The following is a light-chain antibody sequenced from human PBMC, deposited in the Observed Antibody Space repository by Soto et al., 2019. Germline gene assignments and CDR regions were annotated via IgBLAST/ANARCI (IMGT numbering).Light chain of an antibody. CDR3: QQYNSYSIT. CDR1: QSISSW. CDR2: KAS. V-gene: IGKV1-5*03. Sequence: DIQMTQSPSTLSASVGDRVTITCRASQSISSWLAWYQQKPGKAPKLLIYKASSLESGVPSRFSGIGSGTEFTLTISSLQPDDFATYYCQQYNSYSITFGPGTKVDIK. J-gene: IGKJ3*01.